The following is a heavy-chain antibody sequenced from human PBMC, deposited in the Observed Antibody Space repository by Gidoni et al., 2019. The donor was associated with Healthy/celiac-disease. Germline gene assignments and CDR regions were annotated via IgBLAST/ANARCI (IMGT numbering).Heavy chain of an antibody. CDR1: GFTFSSYG. V-gene: IGHV3-33*01. Sequence: QVQLVESGGGVVQPGRSLRLPCAASGFTFSSYGMHLVRQAPGKGLEWVAVIWYDGSNKYYADSVKGRFTISRDNSKNTLYLQMNSLRAEDTAVYYCARDGQLSVDSKGPFDYWGQGTLVTVSS. CDR2: IWYDGSNK. D-gene: IGHD3-22*01. CDR3: ARDGQLSVDSKGPFDY. J-gene: IGHJ4*02.